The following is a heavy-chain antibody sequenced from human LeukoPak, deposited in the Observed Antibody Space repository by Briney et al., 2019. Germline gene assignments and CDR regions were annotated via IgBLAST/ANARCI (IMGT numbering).Heavy chain of an antibody. CDR3: ARDPGYYVTSHNYYYGMDV. J-gene: IGHJ6*02. CDR2: FDPEDGET. CDR1: GYTLTELS. Sequence: GASVKVSCKVSGYTLTELSMHWVRQAPGKGLEWMGGFDPEDGETIYAQKFQGRVTMTEDTSTDTAYMELRSLRSDDTAVYYCARDPGYYVTSHNYYYGMDVWGQGTTVTVSS. V-gene: IGHV1-24*01. D-gene: IGHD1-26*01.